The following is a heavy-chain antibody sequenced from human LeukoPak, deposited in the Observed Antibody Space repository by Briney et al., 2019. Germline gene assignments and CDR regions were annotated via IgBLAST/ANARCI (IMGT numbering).Heavy chain of an antibody. V-gene: IGHV3-43*01. J-gene: IGHJ4*02. CDR2: ISWDGGTT. Sequence: GGSLRLSCAASGFTFDDYTIHWVRQAPGRGLEWVSLISWDGGTTYYADSVKGRFTIPRDNSKNTLYLRMNSLRAEDTAVYYCAKDKVRYYYGSGSYSTLDYWGQGTLVTVSS. CDR1: GFTFDDYT. D-gene: IGHD3-10*01. CDR3: AKDKVRYYYGSGSYSTLDY.